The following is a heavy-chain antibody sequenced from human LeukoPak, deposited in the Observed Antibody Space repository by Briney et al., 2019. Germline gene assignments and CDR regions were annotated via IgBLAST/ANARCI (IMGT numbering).Heavy chain of an antibody. CDR1: GFTVSSNY. CDR2: IYSGGST. V-gene: IGHV3-53*01. J-gene: IGHJ4*02. Sequence: GGSLRLSCAASGFTVSSNYMSWVRQAPGKGLEWVSVIYSGGSTYYAGSVKGRFTISRDNSKNTLYLQMNSLRAEDTAVYYCARARVSSGWYGFFDYWGQGTLVTVSS. D-gene: IGHD6-19*01. CDR3: ARARVSSGWYGFFDY.